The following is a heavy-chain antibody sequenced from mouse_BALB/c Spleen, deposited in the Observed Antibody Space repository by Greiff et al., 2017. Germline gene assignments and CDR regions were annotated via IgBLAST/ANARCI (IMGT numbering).Heavy chain of an antibody. Sequence: QVQLKQSGPELVKPGASVRISCKASGYTFTSYYIHWVKQRPGQGLEWIGWIYPGNVNTKYNEKFKGKATLTADKSSSTAYMQLSSLTSEDSAVYFCARWGYYDYAFDYWGQGTTLTVSS. CDR3: ARWGYYDYAFDY. D-gene: IGHD2-4*01. CDR2: IYPGNVNT. V-gene: IGHV1S56*01. CDR1: GYTFTSYY. J-gene: IGHJ2*01.